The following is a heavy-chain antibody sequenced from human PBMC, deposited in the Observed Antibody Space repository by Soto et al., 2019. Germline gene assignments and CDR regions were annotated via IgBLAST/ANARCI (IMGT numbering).Heavy chain of an antibody. V-gene: IGHV3-66*01. CDR3: ASGNNDYYYYYALDV. CDR1: GFTVSSTY. CDR2: IYGGGST. Sequence: EVQLVESGGGLVQPEGTLRLSCAASGFTVSSTYMNWVRQAPGKGLEWVSVIYGGGSTYYSDSVKGRFSISRDTSKNTLDLQMNSLRADDTAVYYCASGNNDYYYYYALDVWGQGTTVTVPS. J-gene: IGHJ6*01. D-gene: IGHD1-1*01.